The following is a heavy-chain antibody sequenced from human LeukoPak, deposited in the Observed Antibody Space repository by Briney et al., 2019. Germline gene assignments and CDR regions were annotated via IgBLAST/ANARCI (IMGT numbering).Heavy chain of an antibody. V-gene: IGHV3-11*04. Sequence: GGSLRLSCAASGFTFSDYYMSWIRQAPGKGLEWVSYISSSGSTIYYADSVKGRFTISRDNAKNSLYLQMNSLRAEDTAVYYCARDGTRYCSSTSCYNVYFDYWGQGTLVTVSS. CDR3: ARDGTRYCSSTSCYNVYFDY. CDR2: ISSSGSTI. D-gene: IGHD2-2*02. J-gene: IGHJ4*02. CDR1: GFTFSDYY.